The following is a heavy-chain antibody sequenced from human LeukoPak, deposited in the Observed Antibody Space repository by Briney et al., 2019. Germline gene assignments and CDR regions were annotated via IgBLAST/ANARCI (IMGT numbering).Heavy chain of an antibody. CDR3: ARHRSDTGGKKGVNWFDP. D-gene: IGHD4-23*01. Sequence: PSETLSLTCSVSGGSIKNYWSWIRQPPGKGLEWLGNIYFGSTTDYNSSLKSRLTISVDTFKNQLSLNLQSVTAADTATYYCARHRSDTGGKKGVNWFDPWGQGTLVTVSS. V-gene: IGHV4-59*01. CDR1: GGSIKNY. CDR2: IYFGSTT. J-gene: IGHJ5*02.